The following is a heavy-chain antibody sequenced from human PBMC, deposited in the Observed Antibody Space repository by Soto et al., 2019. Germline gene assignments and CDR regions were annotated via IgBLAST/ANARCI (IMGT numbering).Heavy chain of an antibody. V-gene: IGHV1-69*01. CDR3: ARGVESSSWYLVSWFDP. CDR1: GGTFSSYA. D-gene: IGHD6-13*01. CDR2: IIPIFGTA. J-gene: IGHJ5*02. Sequence: QVQLVQSGAEVKKPGSSVKVSCKASGGTFSSYAISWLRQAPGQGLEWMGGIIPIFGTANYAQKSQGRVTITADESTSTAYMELSSLRSEDTAVYYCARGVESSSWYLVSWFDPWGQGTLVTVSS.